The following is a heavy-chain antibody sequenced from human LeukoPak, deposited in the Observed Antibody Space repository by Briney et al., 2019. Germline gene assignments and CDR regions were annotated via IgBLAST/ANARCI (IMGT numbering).Heavy chain of an antibody. CDR2: IYYSGST. Sequence: AETLSLTCTVSGGSIISYYRSWVRQPPGKGLEWIGCIYYSGSTNYNPSLKSRVTISVDTSKNQFSLTLSSVTPADTAVYYRAGCPTYSSGDGFSRRGQRTLVT. J-gene: IGHJ4*02. V-gene: IGHV4-59*12. D-gene: IGHD6-19*01. CDR1: GGSIISYY. CDR3: AGCPTYSSGDGFSR.